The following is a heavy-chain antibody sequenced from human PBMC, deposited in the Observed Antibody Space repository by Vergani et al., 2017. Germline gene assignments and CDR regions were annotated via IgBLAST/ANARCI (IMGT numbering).Heavy chain of an antibody. Sequence: EVQVVESGGGLVQPGGSLRLSCAASGFIFSDHYMDWVRQAPGKGLEWVSSISSSSSYIYYADSVKGRFTISRDNAKNSLYLQMNSLRAEDTAVYYCARDRRLGELSHYYYYGMDVWGQXP. CDR3: ARDRRLGELSHYYYYGMDV. CDR1: GFIFSDHY. J-gene: IGHJ6*02. V-gene: IGHV3-21*01. CDR2: ISSSSSYI. D-gene: IGHD3-16*02.